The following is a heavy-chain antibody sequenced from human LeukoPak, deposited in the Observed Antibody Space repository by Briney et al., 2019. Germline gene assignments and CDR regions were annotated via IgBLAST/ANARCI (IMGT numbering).Heavy chain of an antibody. Sequence: GRSLRLSCAASGFTFSSYAMHWVRQAPGKGLEWVAVISYDGSNKYYADSVKGRFTISRDNSKNTLYLQMNSLRAEDTAVYYCATPRYCSSTSCYGVFDYWGQGTLVTVSS. D-gene: IGHD2-2*01. V-gene: IGHV3-30*04. J-gene: IGHJ4*02. CDR3: ATPRYCSSTSCYGVFDY. CDR2: ISYDGSNK. CDR1: GFTFSSYA.